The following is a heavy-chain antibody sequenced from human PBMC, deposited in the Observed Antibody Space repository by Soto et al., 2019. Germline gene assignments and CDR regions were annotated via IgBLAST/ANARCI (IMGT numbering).Heavy chain of an antibody. Sequence: PGGSLRLSCAASGFTFSSYGMHWVRQAPGKGLEWVAVISYDGSNKYYADSVKGRFTISRDNSKNTLYLQMNSLRAEDTAVYYCANLDSSGYYRTLDYWGQGTLVTV. J-gene: IGHJ4*02. D-gene: IGHD3-22*01. CDR2: ISYDGSNK. V-gene: IGHV3-30*18. CDR1: GFTFSSYG. CDR3: ANLDSSGYYRTLDY.